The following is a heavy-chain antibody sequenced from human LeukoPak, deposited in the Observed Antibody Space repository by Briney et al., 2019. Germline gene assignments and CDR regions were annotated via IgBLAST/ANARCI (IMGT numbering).Heavy chain of an antibody. D-gene: IGHD3-22*01. V-gene: IGHV4-59*01. CDR3: ARISITMIYPLPPIFDY. CDR2: IYYSGGT. CDR1: GGSISSYY. J-gene: IGHJ4*02. Sequence: TAETLSLTCTVSGGSISSYYWSWIRQPPGKGLEWIGYIYYSGGTNYNPSLKSRVTISVDTSKNQFSLKLSSVTAADTAVYYCARISITMIYPLPPIFDYWGQGTLVTVSS.